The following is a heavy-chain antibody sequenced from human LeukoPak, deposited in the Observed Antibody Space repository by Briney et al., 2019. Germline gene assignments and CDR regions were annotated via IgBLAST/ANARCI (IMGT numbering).Heavy chain of an antibody. CDR2: IYSGGST. D-gene: IGHD6-13*01. Sequence: GGSLRLSCAASGFTFDDYAMHWVRQAPGKGLEWVSVIYSGGSTYYADSVKGRFTISRDNSKNTLYLQMNSLRAEDTAVYYCASSGLSSSSPQSPFDYWGQGTLVTVSS. V-gene: IGHV3-53*01. CDR1: GFTFDDYA. CDR3: ASSGLSSSSPQSPFDY. J-gene: IGHJ4*02.